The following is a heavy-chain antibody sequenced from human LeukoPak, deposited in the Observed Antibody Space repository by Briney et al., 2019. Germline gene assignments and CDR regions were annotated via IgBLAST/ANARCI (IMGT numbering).Heavy chain of an antibody. CDR2: ISYDGSNK. J-gene: IGHJ6*04. V-gene: IGHV3-30*18. CDR1: GFTFSSYG. CDR3: AKVASAGDGYYYYAMDV. Sequence: GRSLRLSCAASGFTFSSYGMHWVRQAPGKGLEWVAVISYDGSNKYYADSVKGRFTISRDNSKNTLYLQMNSLRAEDTAVYYCAKVASAGDGYYYYAMDVWGKGTTVTVSS. D-gene: IGHD2-15*01.